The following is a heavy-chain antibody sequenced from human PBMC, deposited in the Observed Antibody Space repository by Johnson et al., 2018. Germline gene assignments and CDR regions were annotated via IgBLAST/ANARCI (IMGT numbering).Heavy chain of an antibody. V-gene: IGHV3-33*01. CDR3: ARKGPNHAFDI. CDR1: GFSFSSYS. Sequence: QVQLVESGGGVVQPGTSLRLSCAASGFSFSSYSMDWVRQAPGKGLEWVAVIWYDGSNKYFLDSVKGRFSISRDNSRKTLYLEMNSLRVEDTAVYYCARKGPNHAFDIGGQGTMVTVSS. CDR2: IWYDGSNK. J-gene: IGHJ3*02. D-gene: IGHD2-8*01.